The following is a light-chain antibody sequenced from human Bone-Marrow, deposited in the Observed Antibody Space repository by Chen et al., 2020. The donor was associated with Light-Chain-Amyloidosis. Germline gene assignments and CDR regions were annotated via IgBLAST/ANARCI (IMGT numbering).Light chain of an antibody. Sequence: QSALTQPASVSGSPGQSFTISCTGTSGDVGTYNYVSWYQQHPGKAPKVMIYAVSNRPSGVSKRFSGSKAGNTASLTISGLQAEDEADYYCSSFTSSSSYVFGPGTKVTVL. CDR2: AVS. J-gene: IGLJ1*01. CDR3: SSFTSSSSYV. CDR1: SGDVGTYNY. V-gene: IGLV2-14*01.